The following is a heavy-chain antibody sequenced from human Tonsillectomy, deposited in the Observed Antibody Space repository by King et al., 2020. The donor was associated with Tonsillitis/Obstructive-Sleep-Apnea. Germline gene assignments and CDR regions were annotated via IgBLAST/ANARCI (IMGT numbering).Heavy chain of an antibody. V-gene: IGHV3-49*04. J-gene: IGHJ4*02. CDR2: IRSKAYGGTT. CDR1: GFTFGDYA. CDR3: TRVVEYYYDSSGYQAGRYFDY. D-gene: IGHD3-22*01. Sequence: VQLVESGGGLVQPGRSLRLSCTASGFTFGDYAMSWVRQAPGKGLEWVGFIRSKAYGGTTEYAASVKGRFTISRDDSKSIAYLQMNSLKTEDTAVYYCTRVVEYYYDSSGYQAGRYFDYWGQGTLVTVSS.